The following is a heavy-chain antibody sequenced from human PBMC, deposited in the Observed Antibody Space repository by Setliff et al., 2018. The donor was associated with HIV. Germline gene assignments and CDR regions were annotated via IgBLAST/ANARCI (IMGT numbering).Heavy chain of an antibody. J-gene: IGHJ4*02. CDR2: IYSDGST. D-gene: IGHD3-22*01. V-gene: IGHV3-53*01. CDR3: ARSPYYYDSGGYPPDY. CDR1: GFTVSSNY. Sequence: GGSLRLSCAASGFTVSSNYMSWVRQAPGKGLEWVSVIYSDGSTYYADSVKGRFTISRDNSKNTLYLQMNSLRAEDTAVYYCARSPYYYDSGGYPPDYWGQGTLVTVSS.